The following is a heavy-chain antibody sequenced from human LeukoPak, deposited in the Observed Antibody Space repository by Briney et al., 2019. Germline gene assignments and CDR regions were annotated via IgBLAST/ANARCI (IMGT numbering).Heavy chain of an antibody. D-gene: IGHD2-2*01. V-gene: IGHV1-18*01. J-gene: IGHJ4*02. CDR2: ISAYNGNT. Sequence: ASVKVSCKASGYTFTSYGISWVRQAPGQGLEWMGWISAYNGNTNYAQKLQGRVTMTTDTSTSTAYMELRSLRSDDTAVYYCARDFKQYCSSTSCYPGDYWGQGTLVTVSS. CDR3: ARDFKQYCSSTSCYPGDY. CDR1: GYTFTSYG.